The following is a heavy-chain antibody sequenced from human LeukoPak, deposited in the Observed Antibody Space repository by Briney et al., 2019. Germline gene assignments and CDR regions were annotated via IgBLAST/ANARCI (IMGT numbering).Heavy chain of an antibody. CDR2: ISGRSDNT. J-gene: IGHJ4*02. D-gene: IGHD3-9*01. CDR1: GFIFSNYA. V-gene: IGHV3-23*01. Sequence: GASLRLSCAASGFIFSNYAMYWVRQAPGKGLEWVSAISGRSDNTYYADSVKGRFTLSRDSSKDTLYLQMNSLRADDTAVYYCAKWGDYDVLTGYYVSDFWGQGTLVTVSS. CDR3: AKWGDYDVLTGYYVSDF.